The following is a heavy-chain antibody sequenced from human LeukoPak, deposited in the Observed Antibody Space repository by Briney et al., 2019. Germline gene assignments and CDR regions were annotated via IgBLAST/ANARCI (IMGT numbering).Heavy chain of an antibody. Sequence: PGGSLRLSCAASGFTFSSYGMHWVRQAPGKGLEWVAVIWYDGSNKYYADSVKGRFTISRDNSKNTLYLQMNSLRAEDTALYYCARGHIGTYHYFDYWGQGTLVTVSS. CDR2: IWYDGSNK. CDR1: GFTFSSYG. J-gene: IGHJ4*02. V-gene: IGHV3-33*01. CDR3: ARGHIGTYHYFDY. D-gene: IGHD1-26*01.